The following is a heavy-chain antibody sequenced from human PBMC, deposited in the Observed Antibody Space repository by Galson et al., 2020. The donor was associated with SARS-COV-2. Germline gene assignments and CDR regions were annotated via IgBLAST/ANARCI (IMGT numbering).Heavy chain of an antibody. J-gene: IGHJ3*02. CDR1: GYSISSGYY. CDR2: IYHSGST. V-gene: IGHV4-38-2*02. Sequence: SETLSLTCTVSGYSISSGYYWGWLRQPPGQGLEWIGSIYHSGSTYYNPSLKSRVTISVDTSKNQFSLMLSSVTAADTAVYYCARDGSGSYYGDACDIWGQGTMVTVSS. CDR3: ARDGSGSYYGDACDI. D-gene: IGHD3-10*01.